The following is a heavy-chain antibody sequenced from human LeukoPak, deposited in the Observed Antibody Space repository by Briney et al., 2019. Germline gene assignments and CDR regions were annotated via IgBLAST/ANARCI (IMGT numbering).Heavy chain of an antibody. CDR1: GYSISSGYY. V-gene: IGHV4-38-2*02. Sequence: SETLSLTCNVSGYSISSGYYWGWIRQPPGKGLEWIGSIYYSGSTYYNPSLKSRVTISVDTSKNQFSLRLSSVTAADTAVYYCARRGLTWFDPWGQGTLVTVSS. D-gene: IGHD3-9*01. CDR2: IYYSGST. CDR3: ARRGLTWFDP. J-gene: IGHJ5*02.